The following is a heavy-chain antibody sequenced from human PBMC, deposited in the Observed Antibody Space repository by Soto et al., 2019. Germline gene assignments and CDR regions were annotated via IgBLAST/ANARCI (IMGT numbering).Heavy chain of an antibody. Sequence: QVQLVQSGAEEKKPGASVKVSCKTSGYTLTSYAMLWVRQAPGQRREWMGWINAGNGNTKYSQKFQGRVTITRDTSASPAYMELRGLRSEDTAVYYCARDGAAADYWGQGTLVTVSS. CDR3: ARDGAAADY. D-gene: IGHD6-13*01. CDR1: GYTLTSYA. V-gene: IGHV1-3*05. J-gene: IGHJ4*02. CDR2: INAGNGNT.